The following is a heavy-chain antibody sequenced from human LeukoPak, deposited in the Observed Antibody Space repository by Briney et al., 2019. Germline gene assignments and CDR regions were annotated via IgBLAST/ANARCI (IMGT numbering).Heavy chain of an antibody. CDR1: GFTFDSYE. Sequence: GGSLRLSCAASGFTFDSYEMNWVRQPPGKGLEGVSYVSSTASSKHYAESVKGRFTIPRDNAKNSLFLQMNSLRGEDTAVYFCASDTPGGAFDFWGQGTMATVSS. CDR3: ASDTPGGAFDF. J-gene: IGHJ3*01. D-gene: IGHD2-15*01. V-gene: IGHV3-48*03. CDR2: VSSTASSK.